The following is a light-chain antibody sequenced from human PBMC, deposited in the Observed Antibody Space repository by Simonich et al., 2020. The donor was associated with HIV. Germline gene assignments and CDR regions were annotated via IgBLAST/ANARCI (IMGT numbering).Light chain of an antibody. CDR2: WAS. CDR3: QQYYSTPT. J-gene: IGKJ1*01. V-gene: IGKV4-1*01. CDR1: QGVLYSSNNKNY. Sequence: DIVMTQSADSLAVSLGERATINCKSSQGVLYSSNNKNYLAWYQQKPGQPPKLLIYWASTRESGVPDRFSGSGSGTDFTLTISSLQAEDVAVYYCQQYYSTPTFGQGTKVEIK.